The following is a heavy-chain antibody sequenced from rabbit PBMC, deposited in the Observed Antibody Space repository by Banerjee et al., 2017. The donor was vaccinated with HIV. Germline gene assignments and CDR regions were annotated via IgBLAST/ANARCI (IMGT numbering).Heavy chain of an antibody. CDR3: ARASTMSIDSYSL. V-gene: IGHV1S7*01. Sequence: QLKETGGGLVQPGGSLTLSCKASGFDFSDYYMSWVRQAPGKGLEWIGIIYAGKGSTYYASWVNGRFTISSDNAQNTVDLQMNSLTAADTATYFCARASTMSIDSYSLWGQGTLVTVS. D-gene: IGHD2-1*01. CDR2: IYAGKGST. CDR1: GFDFSDYY. J-gene: IGHJ6*01.